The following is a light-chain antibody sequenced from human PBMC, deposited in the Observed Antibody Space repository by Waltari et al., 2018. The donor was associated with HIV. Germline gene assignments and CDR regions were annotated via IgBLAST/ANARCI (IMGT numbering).Light chain of an antibody. CDR1: QSVRSK. CDR2: DAS. Sequence: EIEMTQSPATLSVSPGERATLSGRSSQSVRSKLAWYQQKPGQAPRLLIYDASTRATGIPAKFSGSRSGTEFTLTISSLQSADFAVYYCQQYHNWPPVTFGGGTKVEIK. V-gene: IGKV3-15*01. CDR3: QQYHNWPPVT. J-gene: IGKJ4*01.